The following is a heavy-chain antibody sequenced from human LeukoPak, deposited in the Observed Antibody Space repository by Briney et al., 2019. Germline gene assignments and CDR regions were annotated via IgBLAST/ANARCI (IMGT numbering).Heavy chain of an antibody. D-gene: IGHD7-27*01. CDR1: GFVFHNYA. J-gene: IGHJ4*02. Sequence: GGSLRLSCAASGFVFHNYAMTWVRQAPGKGLEWVSFITGTGNNAYYADSVKGRFTISRDNSKNTLFLEMSSLRAEDTAVYFCARGWGSFENWGQGTLVAVSS. CDR3: ARGWGSFEN. V-gene: IGHV3-23*01. CDR2: ITGTGNNA.